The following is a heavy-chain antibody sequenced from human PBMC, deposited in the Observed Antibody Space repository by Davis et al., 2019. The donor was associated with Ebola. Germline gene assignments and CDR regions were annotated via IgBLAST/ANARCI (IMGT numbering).Heavy chain of an antibody. CDR3: ARARYSSGWPFLDY. Sequence: PGGSLRLSCAASGFTFSTYSMSWVRQAPGKGLEWVSSISSDSDYIYYADSAKGRFTISRDNAKNSLYLQLNSLRDEDTAVYYCARARYSSGWPFLDYWGQGTVVTVSS. J-gene: IGHJ4*02. D-gene: IGHD6-19*01. CDR1: GFTFSTYS. CDR2: ISSDSDYI. V-gene: IGHV3-21*01.